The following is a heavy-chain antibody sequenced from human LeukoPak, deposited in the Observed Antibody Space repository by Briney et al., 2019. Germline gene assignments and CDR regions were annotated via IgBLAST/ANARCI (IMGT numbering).Heavy chain of an antibody. CDR3: AKVRSSSPNTDAFDI. J-gene: IGHJ3*02. CDR2: ISWNSGSI. Sequence: GRSLRLSCVASGFTFDDYAMHWVRQAPGKGLEWVSGISWNSGSIGYADSVKGRFTISRDNAKNSLYLQMNSLRAEDTALYYCAKVRSSSPNTDAFDIWGQGTMVTVSS. D-gene: IGHD2-2*01. CDR1: GFTFDDYA. V-gene: IGHV3-9*01.